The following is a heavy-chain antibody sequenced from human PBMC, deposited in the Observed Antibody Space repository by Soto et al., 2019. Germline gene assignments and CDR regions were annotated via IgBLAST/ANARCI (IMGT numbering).Heavy chain of an antibody. J-gene: IGHJ6*02. V-gene: IGHV1-18*01. CDR1: GYTFTSYG. D-gene: IGHD3-3*01. CDR3: ASGEEFWSGSDYYGMDV. CDR2: ISAYNGNT. Sequence: GASVKVSCKASGYTFTSYGISWVRQAPGQGLEWMGWISAYNGNTNYAQKLQGRVTMTTDTSTSTAYMELRSLRSDDTAVYYCASGEEFWSGSDYYGMDVWGQGTTVTV.